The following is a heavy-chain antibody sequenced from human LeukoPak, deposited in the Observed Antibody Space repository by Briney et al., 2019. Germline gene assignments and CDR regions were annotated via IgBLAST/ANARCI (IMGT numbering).Heavy chain of an antibody. Sequence: SQTPSLTCAISGDSVSSKIVAWNWIRQSPSRGLEWLGRTYYRSKWYYGYAVSMKSRITINPDTSKNQFSLQLNSVTPEDTAVYYCARGAVAEFDYWGQGTLVTVSS. J-gene: IGHJ4*02. CDR3: ARGAVAEFDY. CDR1: GDSVSSKIVA. D-gene: IGHD6-19*01. V-gene: IGHV6-1*01. CDR2: TYYRSKWYY.